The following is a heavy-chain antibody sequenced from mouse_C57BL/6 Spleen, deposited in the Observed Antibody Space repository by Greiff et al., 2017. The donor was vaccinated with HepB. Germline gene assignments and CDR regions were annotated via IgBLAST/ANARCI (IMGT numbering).Heavy chain of an antibody. J-gene: IGHJ3*01. V-gene: IGHV2-2*01. CDR2: IWSGGST. D-gene: IGHD2-3*01. Sequence: QVHVKQSGPGLVQPSQSLSITCTVSGFSLTSYGVHWVRQSPGKGLEWLGVIWSGGSTDYNAAFISRLSISKDNSKSQVFFKMNSLQADDTAIYYCASTPSDGYYPFAYWGQGTLVTVSA. CDR3: ASTPSDGYYPFAY. CDR1: GFSLTSYG.